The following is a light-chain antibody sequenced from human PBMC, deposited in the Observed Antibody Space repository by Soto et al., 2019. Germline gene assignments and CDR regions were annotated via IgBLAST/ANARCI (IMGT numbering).Light chain of an antibody. V-gene: IGKV3-20*01. Sequence: ESVLTQSPGTLSLSPGERATLSCRASQSVSSSYLAWYQQKPGQAPRLLIYGASSRATGIPDRFSASGSGTDFTLTISRLEPEDFAVYYCQLGITFGGGTKVDIK. J-gene: IGKJ4*01. CDR1: QSVSSSY. CDR2: GAS. CDR3: QLGIT.